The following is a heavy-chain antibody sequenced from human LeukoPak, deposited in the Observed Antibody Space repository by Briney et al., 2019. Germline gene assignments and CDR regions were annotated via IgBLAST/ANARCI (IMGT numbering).Heavy chain of an antibody. V-gene: IGHV4-31*03. D-gene: IGHD1-26*01. CDR1: GGSISSGGYY. J-gene: IGHJ4*02. CDR3: ARAHRATVDY. Sequence: SETLSLTCTVSGGSISSGGYYWSWIRQHPGKGLEWIGYIYYSGSTYYNPSLKSRVTISVDTSKNQFSLKLSSVTAADTAVYYCARAHRATVDYWGQGTLVTVSS. CDR2: IYYSGST.